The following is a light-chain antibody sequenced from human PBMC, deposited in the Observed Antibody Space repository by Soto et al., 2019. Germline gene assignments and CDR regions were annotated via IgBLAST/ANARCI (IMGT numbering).Light chain of an antibody. CDR2: GAS. V-gene: IGKV3-15*01. Sequence: EIVMTQSPATLSVSPGERATLSCRASQSVSSNLAWYQQKPGRAPRLLIYGASTRATGIPARFSGSGSGTEFTLTISRLQSEDFAVYYCHQYNNWPPLTFGGGTKVQIK. CDR1: QSVSSN. J-gene: IGKJ4*02. CDR3: HQYNNWPPLT.